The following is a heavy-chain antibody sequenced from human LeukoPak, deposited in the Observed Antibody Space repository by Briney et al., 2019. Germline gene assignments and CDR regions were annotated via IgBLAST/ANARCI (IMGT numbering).Heavy chain of an antibody. CDR3: ARALKYSSSWFDY. V-gene: IGHV3-53*01. D-gene: IGHD6-13*01. CDR1: GFTVSSNY. J-gene: IGHJ4*02. CDR2: IYSGGST. Sequence: PGGSLRLSCAASGFTVSSNYMSWVRQAPGKGLEWVSVIYSGGSTYYADSVKGRFTISRDNSKNTLYLQMNSLRAEDTAVYYCARALKYSSSWFDYWGQGTLVTVSS.